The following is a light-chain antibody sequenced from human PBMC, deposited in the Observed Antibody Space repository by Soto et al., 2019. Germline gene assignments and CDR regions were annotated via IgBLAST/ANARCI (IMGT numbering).Light chain of an antibody. Sequence: QSALTQPASVSGSPGQSITISCTGTSSDVGDYPYVSWYQQHPAKVPKLIIYEVSHRPSGITSRFSGSKSQNTASLTISGLQAEDEADYYCSSYSAATTLAFGSGTKVAVL. CDR1: SSDVGDYPY. V-gene: IGLV2-14*01. J-gene: IGLJ1*01. CDR3: SSYSAATTLA. CDR2: EVS.